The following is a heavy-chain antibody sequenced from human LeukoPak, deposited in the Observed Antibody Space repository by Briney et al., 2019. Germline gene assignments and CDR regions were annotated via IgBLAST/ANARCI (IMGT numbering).Heavy chain of an antibody. V-gene: IGHV5-51*01. CDR1: GYSFTSYW. CDR2: IYPGDSDT. Sequence: GESLKISCKGSGYSFTSYWIGWVRQMPGEGLGWMGIIYPGDSDTRYSPSFQGQVTISADKSICTAYLQWSSLKASDTAMYYCARRVRDTAMVNWGQGTLVTVSS. J-gene: IGHJ4*02. D-gene: IGHD5-18*01. CDR3: ARRVRDTAMVN.